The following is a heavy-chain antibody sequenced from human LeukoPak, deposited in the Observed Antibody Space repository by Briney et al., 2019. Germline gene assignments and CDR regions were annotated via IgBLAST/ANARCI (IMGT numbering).Heavy chain of an antibody. D-gene: IGHD1-26*01. CDR3: ARDRSSGSHRIVNAFDI. J-gene: IGHJ3*02. CDR2: ISIGGDYI. V-gene: IGHV3-21*01. CDR1: GFTFSSYT. Sequence: GGSLRPSCAASGFTFSSYTMIWVRQAPGKGLEWVSSISIGGDYIYYADSVKGRFTISRDNAKNSLFLQMNSLRTEDAAMYYCARDRSSGSHRIVNAFDIWGQGTVVTVSS.